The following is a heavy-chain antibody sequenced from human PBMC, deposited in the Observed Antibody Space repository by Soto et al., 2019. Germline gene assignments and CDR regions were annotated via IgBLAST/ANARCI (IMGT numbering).Heavy chain of an antibody. V-gene: IGHV4-31*03. J-gene: IGHJ4*02. CDR2: IYDSESA. CDR3: ARASSSSSAADY. D-gene: IGHD6-6*01. Sequence: QVQLQESGPGLVKASQTLSLICSVSGESISSGGYYWSWIRHHPGKGLEWIGYIYDSESAYYNPSLKSRVXXXMXXSKNHFARNLSSVTAADTAVYYCARASSSSSAADYWGQGTLITVSS. CDR1: GESISSGGYY.